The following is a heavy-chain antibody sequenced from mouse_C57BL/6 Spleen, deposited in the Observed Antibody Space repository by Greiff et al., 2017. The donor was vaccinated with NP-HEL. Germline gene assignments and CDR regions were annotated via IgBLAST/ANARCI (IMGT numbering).Heavy chain of an antibody. CDR3: AREDYYGSSLRGYYFDY. CDR1: GFTFSSYA. CDR2: ISDGGSYT. V-gene: IGHV5-4*01. J-gene: IGHJ2*01. Sequence: EVKLVESGGGLVKPGGSLKLSCAASGFTFSSYAMSWVRQTPEKRLEWVATISDGGSYTYYPDNVQGRFTISRDNAKNNLYLQMSHLKSEDTAMYYCAREDYYGSSLRGYYFDYWGQGTTLTVSS. D-gene: IGHD1-1*01.